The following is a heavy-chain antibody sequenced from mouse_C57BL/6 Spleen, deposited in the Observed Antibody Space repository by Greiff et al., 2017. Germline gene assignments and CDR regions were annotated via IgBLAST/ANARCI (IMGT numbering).Heavy chain of an antibody. CDR1: GFTFSSYA. D-gene: IGHD1-1*02. V-gene: IGHV5-4*01. Sequence: EVMLVESGGGLVKPGGSLKLSCAASGFTFSSYAMSWVRQTPEKRLEWVATISDGGSYTYYPDNVKGRFTISRDNAKNNLYLQMSHLKSEDTAMYYCARDRGGGRWGQGTLVTVSA. J-gene: IGHJ3*01. CDR3: ARDRGGGR. CDR2: ISDGGSYT.